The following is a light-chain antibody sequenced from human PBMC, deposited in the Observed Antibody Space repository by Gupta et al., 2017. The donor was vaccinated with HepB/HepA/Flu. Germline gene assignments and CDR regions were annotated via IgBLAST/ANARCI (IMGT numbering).Light chain of an antibody. CDR1: QSVGTD. Sequence: VLTQSLDFQSVRSEGKVTITCRVSQSVGTDLHWYRQKPGQSPMLLINFASQSLSGVPPRISGGGSGTYFTLTISSPRAEDAATYYCHQSDVLPLTFGGGTKVEIK. CDR3: HQSDVLPLT. J-gene: IGKJ4*01. CDR2: FAS. V-gene: IGKV6-21*01.